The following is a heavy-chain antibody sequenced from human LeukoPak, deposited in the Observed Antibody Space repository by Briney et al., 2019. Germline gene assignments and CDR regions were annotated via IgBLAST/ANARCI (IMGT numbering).Heavy chain of an antibody. J-gene: IGHJ5*02. Sequence: GGSLRLSCAASGFTFSSYGMHWVRQAPGKGLEWVAFIRYDGSNKYYADSVKGRFTISRDNSKNTLYLQVNSLRAEDTAIYYCAKDPTSVVTLPWFDPWGQGTLVTVSS. CDR1: GFTFSSYG. CDR2: IRYDGSNK. D-gene: IGHD4-23*01. V-gene: IGHV3-30*02. CDR3: AKDPTSVVTLPWFDP.